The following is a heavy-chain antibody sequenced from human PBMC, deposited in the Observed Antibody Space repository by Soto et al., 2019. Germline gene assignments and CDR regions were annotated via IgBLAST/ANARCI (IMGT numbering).Heavy chain of an antibody. J-gene: IGHJ6*03. CDR2: IYGSGRST. CDR1: GFTFSNYA. D-gene: IGHD7-27*01. CDR3: AKNWGSDYYYYMDV. V-gene: IGHV3-23*01. Sequence: GGSLRLSCAASGFTFSNYAMSWVRQAPGKGLEWVSAIYGSGRSTYYADSVKGRFTISRDNSKNTLYLQMNSLRADDSAVYYCAKNWGSDYYYYMDVWGKGTTVTVSS.